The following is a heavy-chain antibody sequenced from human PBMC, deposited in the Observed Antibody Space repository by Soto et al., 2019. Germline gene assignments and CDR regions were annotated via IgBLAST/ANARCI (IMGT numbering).Heavy chain of an antibody. V-gene: IGHV3-48*02. CDR3: ARVRGQTNFYYGMDV. D-gene: IGHD3-10*01. Sequence: GGSLRLSCAASGFTFGTDWMSWVRQAPGKGLEWVSYINSTSSATHYADSVKGRFTISRDNAKDSLYLQMNSLRDEDTAAYYCARVRGQTNFYYGMDVWGQGTTVTVSS. J-gene: IGHJ6*02. CDR1: GFTFGTDW. CDR2: INSTSSAT.